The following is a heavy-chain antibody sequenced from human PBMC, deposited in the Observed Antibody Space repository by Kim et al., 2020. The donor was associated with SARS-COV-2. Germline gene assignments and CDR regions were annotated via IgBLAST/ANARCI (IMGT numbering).Heavy chain of an antibody. Sequence: ASVKVSCKASGYTFTSYCMHWVRQAPGQGLEWMGWISASNANTNYSQNLQGRVTMSRDTSATTAYIELSSLRSEDTAVYYCARDGRKVDYCIDYWGQGTLVTVSS. CDR1: GYTFTSYC. V-gene: IGHV1-3*01. CDR3: ARDGRKVDYCIDY. D-gene: IGHD4-17*01. J-gene: IGHJ4*02. CDR2: ISASNANT.